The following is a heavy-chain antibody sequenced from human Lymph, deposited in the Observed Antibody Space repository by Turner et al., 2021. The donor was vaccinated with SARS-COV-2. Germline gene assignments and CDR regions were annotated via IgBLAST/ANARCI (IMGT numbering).Heavy chain of an antibody. J-gene: IGHJ6*02. CDR3: ARDVERYNDFWSGYSGGYGLDV. CDR2: INPNSGGT. D-gene: IGHD3-3*01. Sequence: QVQLVQSGSEVKKPGASVTVSCQASGYTFTGSYMHWVRQAPGQGLEWMGWINPNSGGTNYAQKFQGRVTMTRDTSISTAYMELSRLRSDDTAVYYCARDVERYNDFWSGYSGGYGLDVWGQGTTVTVSS. CDR1: GYTFTGSY. V-gene: IGHV1-2*02.